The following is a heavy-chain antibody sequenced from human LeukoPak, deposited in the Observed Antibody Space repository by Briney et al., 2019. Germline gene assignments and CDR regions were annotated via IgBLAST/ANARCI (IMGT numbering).Heavy chain of an antibody. CDR3: ARRRVLTGSSRGDAFDI. Sequence: SETLSLTCTVSGDSINNYYWNWIRQPPGKGLEWIGYSYYSGSTNYNPSLTSRVTISIDTSKKHFFLKLSSVSAADTAVYYCARRRVLTGSSRGDAFDIWGQGTVVTVSS. V-gene: IGHV4-59*08. D-gene: IGHD3-9*01. CDR2: SYYSGST. J-gene: IGHJ3*02. CDR1: GDSINNYY.